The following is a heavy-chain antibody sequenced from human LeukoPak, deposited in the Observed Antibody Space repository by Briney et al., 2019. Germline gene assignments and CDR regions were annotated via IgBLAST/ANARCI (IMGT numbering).Heavy chain of an antibody. CDR1: GFTFSRYA. V-gene: IGHV3-23*01. D-gene: IGHD6-19*01. J-gene: IGHJ6*02. Sequence: PGGSLRLSCAASGFTFSRYAMSWVRQAPGKGLEWVSAISGSGGSTYYADSVKGRFTISRDNSKNTLYLQMNSLRAEDTAVYYCAKLVSSGWYDYYYYGMDVWGQGTTVTVSS. CDR3: AKLVSSGWYDYYYYGMDV. CDR2: ISGSGGST.